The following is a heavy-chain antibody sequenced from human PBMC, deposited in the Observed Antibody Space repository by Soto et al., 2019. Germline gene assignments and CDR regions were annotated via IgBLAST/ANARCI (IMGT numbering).Heavy chain of an antibody. V-gene: IGHV1-69*06. D-gene: IGHD3-22*01. J-gene: IGHJ5*02. Sequence: ASVKVSCKASGGTFGSDAITWVRQAPGQGLEWVGRIIPIFGTTNYAQNLQGRVTISAGKSTLTSYMELHSLTSDDTALYYCARDRTDSGYYTNWLDPWGRGTQVTVSS. CDR2: IIPIFGTT. CDR1: GGTFGSDA. CDR3: ARDRTDSGYYTNWLDP.